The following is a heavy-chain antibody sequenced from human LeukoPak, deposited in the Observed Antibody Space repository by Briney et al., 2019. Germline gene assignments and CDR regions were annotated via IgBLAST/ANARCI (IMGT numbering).Heavy chain of an antibody. D-gene: IGHD3-22*01. CDR1: GGTFSSYA. Sequence: VASVKVSCKASGGTFSSYAISWVRQAPGQGLEWMGGIIPFFGTANYAQKFQGRVTITADESTSTAYMELSSLRSEDTAVYYCARDPAYYYDSSGYSGAFDIWGQGTMVTVSS. CDR3: ARDPAYYYDSSGYSGAFDI. V-gene: IGHV1-69*13. CDR2: IIPFFGTA. J-gene: IGHJ3*02.